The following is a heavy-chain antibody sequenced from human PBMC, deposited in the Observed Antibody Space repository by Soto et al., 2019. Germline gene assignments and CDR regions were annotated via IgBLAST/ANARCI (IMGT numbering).Heavy chain of an antibody. CDR3: VRGPGPGQWLATGSYYFDS. V-gene: IGHV3-23*01. D-gene: IGHD6-19*01. CDR1: GFTFSSDA. CDR2: ISASSGST. J-gene: IGHJ4*02. Sequence: VGSLRLSCEASGFTFSSDAMSWVRQAPGKGLEWVSGISASSGSTYYADSVKGRFIISRDNSKNTLFLQMNALRAEDTALYYCVRGPGPGQWLATGSYYFDSWGQGTLVTVSS.